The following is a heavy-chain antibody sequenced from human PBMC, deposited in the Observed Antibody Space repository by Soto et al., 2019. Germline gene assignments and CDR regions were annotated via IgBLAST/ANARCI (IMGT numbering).Heavy chain of an antibody. J-gene: IGHJ4*02. Sequence: ASVKVSCKASGYTLTTYPLHWVRQAPGQSLEWMGYITGANGDTKYSQRFHDRVTITTDTSANTAYLELNSLTSEDTAVYYCATDLRLVDYLLKRWGQGTMVTVPS. D-gene: IGHD4-17*01. V-gene: IGHV1-3*01. CDR3: ATDLRLVDYLLKR. CDR2: ITGANGDT. CDR1: GYTLTTYP.